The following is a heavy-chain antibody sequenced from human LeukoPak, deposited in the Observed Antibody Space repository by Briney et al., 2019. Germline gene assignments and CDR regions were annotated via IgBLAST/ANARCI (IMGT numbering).Heavy chain of an antibody. CDR2: ISSGGDAT. Sequence: GGSLRLSCAASRFTFSSYAMSWVRQAPGKGLDWVSAISSGGDATYYADSVKGRFTISRDNSKNTLFLHMNSLRAEDTAVYFCAKRDTRGRYYFDSWGLGTLVTVST. V-gene: IGHV3-23*01. J-gene: IGHJ4*02. CDR1: RFTFSSYA. D-gene: IGHD2-2*01. CDR3: AKRDTRGRYYFDS.